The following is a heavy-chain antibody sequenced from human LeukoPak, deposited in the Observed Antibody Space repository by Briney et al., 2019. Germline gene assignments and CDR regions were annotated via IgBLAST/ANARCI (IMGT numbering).Heavy chain of an antibody. J-gene: IGHJ4*02. Sequence: SETLSLTCTVSGGSISSYYWSWIRQPPGKGLERIGYIYYSGSPNYNPSLKIRDTLTVDTDKTQFSLKLRSVTAADTAVYYCARHATAMAPPFDYWGQGTLVTVSS. CDR1: GGSISSYY. D-gene: IGHD5-18*01. CDR2: IYYSGSP. CDR3: ARHATAMAPPFDY. V-gene: IGHV4-59*08.